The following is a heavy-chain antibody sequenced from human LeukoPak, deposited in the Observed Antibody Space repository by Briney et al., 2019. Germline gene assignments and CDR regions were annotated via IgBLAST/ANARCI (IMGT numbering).Heavy chain of an antibody. Sequence: GGSLRLSCSASGFTFSNYAMHWVRQAPGVGLEYVSSISSNGGSTYYADSVKGRFTISRDNSKNTLYLQMSSLRAEDTAVYYCVSPSYGSGSYELDYWGQGTLVTVSS. D-gene: IGHD3-10*01. CDR2: ISSNGGST. V-gene: IGHV3-64D*06. J-gene: IGHJ4*02. CDR3: VSPSYGSGSYELDY. CDR1: GFTFSNYA.